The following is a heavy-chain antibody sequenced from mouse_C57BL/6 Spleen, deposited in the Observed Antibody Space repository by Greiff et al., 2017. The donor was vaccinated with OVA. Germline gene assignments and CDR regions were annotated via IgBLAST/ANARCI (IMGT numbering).Heavy chain of an antibody. CDR3: ARGVYYYYYAMDY. J-gene: IGHJ4*01. CDR1: GYAFTNYL. V-gene: IGHV1-54*01. D-gene: IGHD2-1*01. Sequence: QVQLQQSGAELVRPGTSVKVSCKASGYAFTNYLIEWVKQRPGQGLEWIGVINPGSGGTNYNEKFKGKATLTADKSSSTAYMQLSSLTSEDSAVYFCARGVYYYYYAMDYWGQGTSVTVSS. CDR2: INPGSGGT.